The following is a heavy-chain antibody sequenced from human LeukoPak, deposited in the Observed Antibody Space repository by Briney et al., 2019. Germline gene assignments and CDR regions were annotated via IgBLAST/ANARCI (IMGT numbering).Heavy chain of an antibody. CDR2: ISGSGGST. CDR3: AKDIDLFYYYYYYGMDV. J-gene: IGHJ6*02. D-gene: IGHD2-15*01. V-gene: IGHV3-23*01. Sequence: GGSLRLSCAASGFTFSSYDMSWVRQAPGKGLEWVSAISGSGGSTYYADSVKGRLTITRDNSKNTLYLQMNSLRAEDTAVYYCAKDIDLFYYYYYYGMDVWGQGTTVTVSS. CDR1: GFTFSSYD.